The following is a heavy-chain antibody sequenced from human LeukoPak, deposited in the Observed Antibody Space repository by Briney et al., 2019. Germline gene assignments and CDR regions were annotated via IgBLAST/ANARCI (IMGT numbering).Heavy chain of an antibody. CDR3: ARGGPSESSVIVVPALDY. CDR1: GYTLTSYY. Sequence: ASVKVSCKASGYTLTSYYMHWVRQAPGQGLEWMGIINPSGGSTSYAQKFQGRVTMTRDMSTSTVYMELSSLRSEDTAVYYCARGGPSESSVIVVPALDYWGQGTLVTVSS. V-gene: IGHV1-46*01. J-gene: IGHJ4*02. D-gene: IGHD3-22*01. CDR2: INPSGGST.